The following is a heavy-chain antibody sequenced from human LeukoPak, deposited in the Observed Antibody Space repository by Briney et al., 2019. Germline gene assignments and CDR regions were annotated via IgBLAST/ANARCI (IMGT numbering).Heavy chain of an antibody. CDR3: ARHFRFGEYYFDY. Sequence: SETLSLTCTVSGGSISSSSYYWGWIRQPPGKGLEWIGSIYYSGSTYYNPSLKSRVTISVDTSKNQFSLKLSSVTAADTAVYYCARHFRFGEYYFDYWGQRTLVTVSS. J-gene: IGHJ4*02. CDR2: IYYSGST. CDR1: GGSISSSSYY. V-gene: IGHV4-39*01. D-gene: IGHD3-10*01.